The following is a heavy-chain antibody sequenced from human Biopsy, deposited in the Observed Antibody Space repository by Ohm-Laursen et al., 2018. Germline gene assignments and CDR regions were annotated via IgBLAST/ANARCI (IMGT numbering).Heavy chain of an antibody. V-gene: IGHV1-8*01. J-gene: IGHJ5*02. Sequence: ASSVKVSCKVSGYSFSTYDANWVRQARGQGLEWMGWMILSSGKTGYAQRFQGRVTLTMNTSISTAYMELSGLRSEDTAVYFCARGYSRRVSIFEASIYWFDTWGQGTLVTVSS. CDR2: MILSSGKT. CDR3: ARGYSRRVSIFEASIYWFDT. CDR1: GYSFSTYD. D-gene: IGHD6-6*01.